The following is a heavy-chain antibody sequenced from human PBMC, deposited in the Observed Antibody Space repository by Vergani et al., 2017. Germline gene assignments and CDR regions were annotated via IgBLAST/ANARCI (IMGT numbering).Heavy chain of an antibody. D-gene: IGHD1-26*01. CDR1: GGSISSGSYY. CDR2: IYTSGST. Sequence: QVQLQESGPGLVKPSQTLYLTCTVSGGSISSGSYYWSWIRQPAGKGLEWIWRIYTSGSTNYNPSLKSRVTISVDTSKNQFSLKLSSVTAADTAVYYGARRSGSYGHYFDYWGQGTLVTVSS. J-gene: IGHJ4*02. CDR3: ARRSGSYGHYFDY. V-gene: IGHV4-61*02.